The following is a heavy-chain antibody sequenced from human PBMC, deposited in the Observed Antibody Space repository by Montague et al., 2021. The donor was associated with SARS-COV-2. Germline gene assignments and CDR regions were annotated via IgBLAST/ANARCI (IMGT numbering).Heavy chain of an antibody. CDR1: GFSVNSRY. J-gene: IGHJ4*02. V-gene: IGHV3-53*01. Sequence: SLRLSCAASGFSVNSRYMSWVRQAPGKGLEWVSVLHSGGGTYYADSVKGRVTISRDNSKNTLYLQMNSLRAEDTAVYYCARDRGYPTYYFDCWGQGTLVTVSS. CDR2: LHSGGGT. D-gene: IGHD5-12*01. CDR3: ARDRGYPTYYFDC.